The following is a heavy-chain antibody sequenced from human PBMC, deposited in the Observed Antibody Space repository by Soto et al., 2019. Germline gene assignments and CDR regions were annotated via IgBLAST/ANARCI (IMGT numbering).Heavy chain of an antibody. CDR1: GGTFSSYT. D-gene: IGHD5-12*01. V-gene: IGHV1-69*02. Sequence: QVQLVQSGAEVKKPGSSVKVSCKASGGTFSSYTISWVRQAPGQGLEWMGRIIPILGIANYAQKFQGRVTIIXDKSTSTAYMELSSLRSEDTAVYYCARSNSGYEGYWGQGTLVTVSS. J-gene: IGHJ4*02. CDR3: ARSNSGYEGY. CDR2: IIPILGIA.